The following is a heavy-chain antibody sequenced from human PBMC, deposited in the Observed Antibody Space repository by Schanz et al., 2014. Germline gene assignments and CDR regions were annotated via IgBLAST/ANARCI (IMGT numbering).Heavy chain of an antibody. V-gene: IGHV3-20*01. J-gene: IGHJ5*02. CDR2: INWNGGDT. CDR1: GFIFDDYG. D-gene: IGHD6-6*01. CDR3: ARGSSASLSRVWFDL. Sequence: EVQLLESGGRVERPGGSLRLSCAASGFIFDDYGMSWVRQVPGKGLEWVSGINWNGGDTSYADSVKGRFIISRDNAKNSLYLEMNSLRAGDTAFYHCARGSSASLSRVWFDLWGQGTLXTVSS.